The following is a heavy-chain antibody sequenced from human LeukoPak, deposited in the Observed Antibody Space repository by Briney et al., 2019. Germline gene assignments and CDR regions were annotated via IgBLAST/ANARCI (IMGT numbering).Heavy chain of an antibody. D-gene: IGHD6-19*01. Sequence: GGSLRLSCAVSGFTVSSDYMYWVRQAPGKGLEWVSIIYGGDSISYAASVKGRFTMSIDNSKNTLYLQMNALGAEDAAVYHCATRSLWGEGTLVTVSS. CDR3: ATRSL. CDR1: GFTVSSDY. CDR2: IYGGDSI. V-gene: IGHV3-53*01. J-gene: IGHJ4*02.